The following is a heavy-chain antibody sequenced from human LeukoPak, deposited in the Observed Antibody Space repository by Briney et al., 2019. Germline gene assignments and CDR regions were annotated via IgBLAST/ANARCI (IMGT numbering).Heavy chain of an antibody. Sequence: SETLSLTCAVYGGSFSGYFWSWIRQPPGKGLEWIGYIYYSGSTNYNPSLKSRVTVSVDTSKNQFSLKLSSVTAADTAVYYCARPDCSSTSCYNAAFDIWGQGTMVTVSS. J-gene: IGHJ3*02. D-gene: IGHD2-2*02. V-gene: IGHV4-59*01. CDR3: ARPDCSSTSCYNAAFDI. CDR1: GGSFSGYF. CDR2: IYYSGST.